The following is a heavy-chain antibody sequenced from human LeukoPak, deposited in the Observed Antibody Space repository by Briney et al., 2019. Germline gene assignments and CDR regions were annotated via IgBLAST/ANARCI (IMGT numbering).Heavy chain of an antibody. CDR1: GFTFDDYG. D-gene: IGHD4-17*01. V-gene: IGHV3-20*04. Sequence: GGSLRLSCAASGFTFDDYGMSWVRQAPGKGLEWVSGINWNGGSTGYADSVKGRFTISRDNAKNSLYLQMNSLRAEDTALYYCATHLPDYGDLYQVAWGQGTLVTVSS. J-gene: IGHJ5*02. CDR2: INWNGGST. CDR3: ATHLPDYGDLYQVA.